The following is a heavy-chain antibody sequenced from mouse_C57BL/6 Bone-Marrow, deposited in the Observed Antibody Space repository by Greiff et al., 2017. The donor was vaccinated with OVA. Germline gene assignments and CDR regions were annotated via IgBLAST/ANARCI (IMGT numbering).Heavy chain of an antibody. CDR1: GYTFTSYA. J-gene: IGHJ3*01. D-gene: IGHD1-1*01. Sequence: QVQLQQSGAELARPGASVKMSCKASGYTFTSYAMHWVKQRPGQGLEWIGYINPSSGYTKYNQQFKDKATLTDDKSSSTAYMQLSSLTSEDSAVYYCARCYYGSSYVEGTWFAYWGQGTLVTVSA. CDR3: ARCYYGSSYVEGTWFAY. V-gene: IGHV1-4*01. CDR2: INPSSGYT.